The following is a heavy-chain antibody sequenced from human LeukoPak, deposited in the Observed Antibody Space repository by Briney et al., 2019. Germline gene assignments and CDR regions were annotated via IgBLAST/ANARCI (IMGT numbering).Heavy chain of an antibody. CDR3: ASRSGSGIYYFDY. D-gene: IGHD3-10*01. J-gene: IGHJ4*02. CDR1: GFTFNSHA. CDR2: INWNGGST. V-gene: IGHV3-20*04. Sequence: GGSLRLSCEASGFTFNSHAMSWVRQSPGKGLEWVSGINWNGGSTGYADSVKGRFIISRDKSKNTLYLQMNSLRAEDTAVYYCASRSGSGIYYFDYWGQGILVTVSS.